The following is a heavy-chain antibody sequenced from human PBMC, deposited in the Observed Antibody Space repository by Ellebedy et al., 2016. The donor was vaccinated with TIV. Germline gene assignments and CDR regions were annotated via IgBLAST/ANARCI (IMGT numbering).Heavy chain of an antibody. D-gene: IGHD3-10*01. Sequence: AASVKVSCKASAGTFSSYAVSWVRQAPGQGLEWMGRIIPILDIANYAQKFQGRVTITADKSTTTAYMELSSLRSEDTAVYFCARGISGSGNYYPNWFDPWGQGTLVTVSS. J-gene: IGHJ5*02. CDR2: IIPILDIA. CDR1: AGTFSSYA. CDR3: ARGISGSGNYYPNWFDP. V-gene: IGHV1-69*04.